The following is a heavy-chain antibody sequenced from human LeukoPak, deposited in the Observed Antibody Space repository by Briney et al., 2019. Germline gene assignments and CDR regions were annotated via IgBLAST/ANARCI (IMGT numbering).Heavy chain of an antibody. D-gene: IGHD2-15*01. CDR3: ARKCSGGSCTYYYYYYYMDV. Sequence: GGSLRLSCAASGFTFSSYWMGWVRQAPGKGLEWVANIKQDGSEKYYVDSVKGRFTISRDNAKNSLYLQMNSLRAEDTAVYYCARKCSGGSCTYYYYYYYMDVWGKGTTVTVSS. V-gene: IGHV3-7*01. CDR1: GFTFSSYW. J-gene: IGHJ6*03. CDR2: IKQDGSEK.